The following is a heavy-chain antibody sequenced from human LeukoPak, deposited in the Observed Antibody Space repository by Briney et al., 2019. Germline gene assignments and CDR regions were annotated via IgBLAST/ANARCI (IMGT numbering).Heavy chain of an antibody. CDR3: ASGRCTVTP. Sequence: SGGSLRLSCAASGFTFSSYEMNWVRQAPGKGLEWVSYISSSGSTIYYADSVKGRFTISRDNAKNTLYLQMNSLRAEDTAVYYCASGRCTVTPGGQGTLVTVSS. CDR1: GFTFSSYE. D-gene: IGHD4-17*01. V-gene: IGHV3-48*03. J-gene: IGHJ4*02. CDR2: ISSSGSTI.